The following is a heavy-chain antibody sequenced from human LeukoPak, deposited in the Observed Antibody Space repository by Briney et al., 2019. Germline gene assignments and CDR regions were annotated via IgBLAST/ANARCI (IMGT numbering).Heavy chain of an antibody. Sequence: PGGSLRLSCAASGFTFSSYAMTWVRQAPGKGLEWVSAISGSGSSTNYADSVKGRFTISRDNSKNMLYLQMNSLRAEDTAVYYCAKDDRWDSSGYYYIFGYFQHWGQGTLVTVSP. CDR2: ISGSGSST. D-gene: IGHD3-22*01. V-gene: IGHV3-23*01. CDR3: AKDDRWDSSGYYYIFGYFQH. CDR1: GFTFSSYA. J-gene: IGHJ1*01.